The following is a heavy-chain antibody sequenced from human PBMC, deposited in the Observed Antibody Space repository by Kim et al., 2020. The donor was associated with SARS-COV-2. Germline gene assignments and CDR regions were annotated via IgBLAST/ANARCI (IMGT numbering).Heavy chain of an antibody. CDR1: GGTFSSYA. CDR2: IIPIFGTA. Sequence: SVKVSCKASGGTFSSYAISWVRQAPGQGLEWMGGIIPIFGTANYAQKFQGRVTITADESTSTAYMELSSLRSEDTAVYYCARGGGRGYSGYDYTSGDYFDYWGQGTLVTVSS. V-gene: IGHV1-69*13. CDR3: ARGGGRGYSGYDYTSGDYFDY. J-gene: IGHJ4*02. D-gene: IGHD5-12*01.